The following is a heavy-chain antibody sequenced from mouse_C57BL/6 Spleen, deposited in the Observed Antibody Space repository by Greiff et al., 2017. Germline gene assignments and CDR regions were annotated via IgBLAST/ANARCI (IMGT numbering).Heavy chain of an antibody. J-gene: IGHJ3*01. V-gene: IGHV1-66*01. CDR3: AKSYDYAAWFAY. CDR2: IYPGSGNT. CDR1: GYSFTSYY. D-gene: IGHD2-4*01. Sequence: VQLQQSGPELVKPGASVKISCKASGYSFTSYYIHWVKQRPGQGLEWIGWIYPGSGNTKYNEKFKGKATLTADTSSSTAYMQLSSLTSEDSAVYYCAKSYDYAAWFAYWGQGTLVTVSA.